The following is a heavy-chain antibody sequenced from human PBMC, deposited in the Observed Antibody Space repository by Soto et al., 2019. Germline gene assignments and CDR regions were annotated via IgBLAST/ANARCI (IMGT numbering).Heavy chain of an antibody. J-gene: IGHJ5*02. CDR3: ASSVGSTPDMYNH. D-gene: IGHD1-20*01. V-gene: IGHV4-59*01. Sequence: SETLSLTCTVSGGSISSYYWSWIRQPPGKGLEWIGYIYYSGSTNYNPSLKSRVTISVDTSKNQFSLKLSSVTAADTAVYYCASSVGSTPDMYNHWGQGTLVTVSS. CDR2: IYYSGST. CDR1: GGSISSYY.